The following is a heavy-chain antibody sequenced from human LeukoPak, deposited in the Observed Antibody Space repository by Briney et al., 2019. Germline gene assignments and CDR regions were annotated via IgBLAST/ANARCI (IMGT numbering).Heavy chain of an antibody. CDR2: FSYSGST. D-gene: IGHD6-13*01. Sequence: PSETLSLTCSVSGVSISDYHWIWIRQPPAKGLEWMGYFSYSGSTRYNPSLKSRVTMSVDTSKNQFSLRLISVAAADTAVYYCARAGANGIEAAGSLRYWGQGTLVTVSS. CDR1: GVSISDYH. CDR3: ARAGANGIEAAGSLRY. V-gene: IGHV4-59*01. J-gene: IGHJ4*02.